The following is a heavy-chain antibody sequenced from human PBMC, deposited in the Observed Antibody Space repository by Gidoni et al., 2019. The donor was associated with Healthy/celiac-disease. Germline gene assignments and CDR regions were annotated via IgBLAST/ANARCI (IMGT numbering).Heavy chain of an antibody. D-gene: IGHD2-15*01. V-gene: IGHV1-24*01. Sequence: QVQLVQSGAEVKTPGASVKVSCKVSGYTLPELSMHWVRQAPGKGLEWMGGFDPEDSETIYAQKFQGRVTMTEDTSTDTAYMELSSLRSEDTAVYYCATDRFFSEGDPLGWQLPDGAGRWGQGTLVTVSS. CDR1: GYTLPELS. CDR2: FDPEDSET. CDR3: ATDRFFSEGDPLGWQLPDGAGR. J-gene: IGHJ4*02.